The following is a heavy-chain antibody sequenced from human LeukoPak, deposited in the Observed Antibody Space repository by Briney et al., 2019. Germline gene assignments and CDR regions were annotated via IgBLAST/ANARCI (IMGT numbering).Heavy chain of an antibody. D-gene: IGHD6-13*01. V-gene: IGHV3-21*01. J-gene: IGHJ6*02. CDR1: GFTFSSYS. CDR2: ISSSSSYI. Sequence: PGGSLRLSCAASGFTFSSYSMTWVRQAPGKGLEWVSSISSSSSYIYYADSVKGRFTISRDNAKNSLYLQMNSLRAEDTAVYYWGRDKQPHPNYGMDVWGQGTTVTVSS. CDR3: GRDKQPHPNYGMDV.